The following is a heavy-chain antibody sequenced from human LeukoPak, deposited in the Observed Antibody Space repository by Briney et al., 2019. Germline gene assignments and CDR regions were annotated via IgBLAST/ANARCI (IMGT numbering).Heavy chain of an antibody. CDR2: IRYDGSNK. CDR3: AKDLSTGYYIAY. J-gene: IGHJ4*02. CDR1: GFTFSDYY. V-gene: IGHV3-30*02. Sequence: PGGSLRLSCAASGFTFSDYYMSWIRQAPGKGLEWVTFIRYDGSNKYYADSVKGRFTISRDNSKNTVYLQMNSLRGEDTAVYYCAKDLSTGYYIAYWGQGTLVTVSS. D-gene: IGHD3-9*01.